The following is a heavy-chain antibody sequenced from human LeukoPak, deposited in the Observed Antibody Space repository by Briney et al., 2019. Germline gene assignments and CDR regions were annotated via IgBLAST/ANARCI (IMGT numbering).Heavy chain of an antibody. CDR1: GYTFTSYG. CDR3: ATRLRSGSYFWFDP. D-gene: IGHD3-10*01. Sequence: ASVKVSCKASGYTFTSYGISWVRQPPGQGLEWMGWISAYNGNTNYAQKLQGRVTMTTDTSTSTAYMELRSLRSDDTAVYYCATRLRSGSYFWFDPWGQGTLVTVSS. CDR2: ISAYNGNT. J-gene: IGHJ5*02. V-gene: IGHV1-18*01.